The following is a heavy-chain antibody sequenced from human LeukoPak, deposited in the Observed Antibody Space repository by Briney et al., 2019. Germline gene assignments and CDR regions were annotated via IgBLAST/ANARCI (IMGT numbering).Heavy chain of an antibody. V-gene: IGHV3-53*01. CDR3: ASILYG. Sequence: PGGSLRLSCAASGFTVSTYSMSWVRQAPGKGLEWVATFSSGGRTSYADSVKGRFTISRDTSQNTVYLQMNSLRDEDTALYYCASILYGWGHGTLDTVSS. CDR2: FSSGGRT. CDR1: GFTVSTYS. D-gene: IGHD2/OR15-2a*01. J-gene: IGHJ4*01.